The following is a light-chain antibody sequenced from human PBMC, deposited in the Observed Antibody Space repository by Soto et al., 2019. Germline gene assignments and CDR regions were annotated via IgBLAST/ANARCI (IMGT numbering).Light chain of an antibody. CDR1: QSISSW. V-gene: IGKV1-5*03. Sequence: DIQMTQSPSTLSASVGDRVTITCRASQSISSWLAWYQQKPGKAPKLPIYKASSLASGVPSRFSGSGSGTEFTLTISSLQPDDFATYYCQQYKTYSTFGQGTKVDI. CDR2: KAS. CDR3: QQYKTYST. J-gene: IGKJ1*01.